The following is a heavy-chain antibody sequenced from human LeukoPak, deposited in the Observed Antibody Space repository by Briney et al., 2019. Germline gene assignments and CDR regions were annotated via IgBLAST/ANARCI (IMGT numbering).Heavy chain of an antibody. CDR2: ISGSGGST. D-gene: IGHD6-13*01. CDR1: GFTFTNYA. V-gene: IGHV3-23*01. J-gene: IGHJ3*02. CDR3: AWGYSSSYDAFDI. Sequence: GGSLRLSCAASGFTFTNYAMTWVRQAPGKGLEWVSAISGSGGSTYYADSVKGRFTISRDNSKNTLYLQMNSLRAEDTAVYYCAWGYSSSYDAFDIWGQGTMVTVSS.